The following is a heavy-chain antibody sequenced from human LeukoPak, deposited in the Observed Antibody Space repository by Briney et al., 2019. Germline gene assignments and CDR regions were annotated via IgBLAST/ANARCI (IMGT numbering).Heavy chain of an antibody. J-gene: IGHJ4*02. D-gene: IGHD3-22*01. CDR1: GGSISSSNW. V-gene: IGHV4-4*02. CDR2: IYHSGSI. Sequence: PSETLSLTCAVSGGSISSSNWWSWVRQPPGKGLEWIGEIYHSGSINYNPSLKSRVTISVDKSKNQFSLKLSSVTAADTAVYYCASRCYYYDSSGCPGYWGQGTLVTVSS. CDR3: ASRCYYYDSSGCPGY.